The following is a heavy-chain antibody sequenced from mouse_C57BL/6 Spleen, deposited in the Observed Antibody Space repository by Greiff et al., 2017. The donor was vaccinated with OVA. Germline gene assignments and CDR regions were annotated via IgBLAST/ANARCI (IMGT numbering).Heavy chain of an antibody. CDR2: IYPGDGDT. CDR3: ARDLYYGSSNWYFDV. Sequence: QVQLKESGPELVKPGASVKISCKASGYAFSSSWMNWVKQRPGKGLEWIGRIYPGDGDTNYNGKFKGKATLTADKSSSTAYMQLSSLTSEDSAVYFCARDLYYGSSNWYFDVWGTGTTVTVSS. D-gene: IGHD1-1*01. CDR1: GYAFSSSW. V-gene: IGHV1-82*01. J-gene: IGHJ1*03.